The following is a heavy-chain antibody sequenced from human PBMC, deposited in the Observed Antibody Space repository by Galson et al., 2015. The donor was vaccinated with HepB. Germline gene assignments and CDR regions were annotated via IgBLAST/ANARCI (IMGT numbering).Heavy chain of an antibody. V-gene: IGHV3-21*01. CDR1: GFTFSSYS. CDR3: ARGSGYDWAYYYYGMDV. D-gene: IGHD5-12*01. Sequence: SLRLSCAASGFTFSSYSMNWVRQAPGKGLEWVSSISSSSSYIYYADSVKGRFTISRDNAKNSLYLQMNSLRAEDTAVYYCARGSGYDWAYYYYGMDVWGQGTTVTVSS. J-gene: IGHJ6*02. CDR2: ISSSSSYI.